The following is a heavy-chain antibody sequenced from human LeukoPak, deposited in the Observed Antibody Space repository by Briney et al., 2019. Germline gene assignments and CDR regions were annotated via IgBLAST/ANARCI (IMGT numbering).Heavy chain of an antibody. Sequence: ASVKVSCKTSGGTFSSYAITWVRQTPGQGLEWMGGIIPIFGTTNYAQKFQDRVAITADKSTSTAYMKLSSLRSEDTAVYYCARVVGLTGYSSNWYSGYYYYMDVWGKGTTVTVSS. CDR2: IIPIFGTT. CDR1: GGTFSSYA. D-gene: IGHD6-13*01. V-gene: IGHV1-69*06. CDR3: ARVVGLTGYSSNWYSGYYYYMDV. J-gene: IGHJ6*03.